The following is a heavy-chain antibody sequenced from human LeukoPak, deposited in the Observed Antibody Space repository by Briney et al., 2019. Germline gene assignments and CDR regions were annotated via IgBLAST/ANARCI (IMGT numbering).Heavy chain of an antibody. V-gene: IGHV1-2*02. CDR3: ARDTTVTTGWFDP. D-gene: IGHD4-17*01. CDR2: INPNSGGT. J-gene: IGHJ5*02. CDR1: GYTFTGYY. Sequence: ASVKVSCKASGYTFTGYYMHWVRQAPGQGLEWMGWINPNSGGTNYAQKFQGRVTMTRDTSISTAYMELSSLRSEDTAVYYCARDTTVTTGWFDPWGQGTLVTVSS.